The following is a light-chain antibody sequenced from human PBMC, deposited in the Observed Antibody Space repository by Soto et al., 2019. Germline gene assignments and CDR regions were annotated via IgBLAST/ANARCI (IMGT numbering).Light chain of an antibody. Sequence: EIVLTQSPATLSLSPGERATLSCRASQSVSSYLAWYQQKPGQAPRLLIYDASNRATGIPARFSGSGSGTDFTRTINSLDPEDCAVYYCQQRSNWPPTFGGGNKVEIK. CDR2: DAS. CDR3: QQRSNWPPT. J-gene: IGKJ4*01. CDR1: QSVSSY. V-gene: IGKV3-11*01.